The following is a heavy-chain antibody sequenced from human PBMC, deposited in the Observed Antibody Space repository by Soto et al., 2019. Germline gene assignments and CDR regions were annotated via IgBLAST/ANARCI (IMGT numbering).Heavy chain of an antibody. CDR2: IYYSGST. CDR3: ARARIDYYDSSGYYTPHSYYYYYRVDD. V-gene: IGHV4-59*01. CDR1: GGSISSYY. J-gene: IGHJ6*02. D-gene: IGHD3-22*01. Sequence: PSETLSLTCTVSGGSISSYYWSWIRQPPGKGLEWIGYIYYSGSTNYNPSLKSRVTISVDTSKNQFSLKLSSVTAADTAVYYCARARIDYYDSSGYYTPHSYYYYYRVDDSVPGTPVTVPS.